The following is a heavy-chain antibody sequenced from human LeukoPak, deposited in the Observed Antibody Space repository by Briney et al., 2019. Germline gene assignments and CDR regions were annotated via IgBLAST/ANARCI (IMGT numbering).Heavy chain of an antibody. CDR1: GFTFSSYA. J-gene: IGHJ4*02. V-gene: IGHV3-30-3*02. CDR2: ISYDGSNK. Sequence: GGSLRLSCAASGFTFSSYALSWVGQARGKGLEWVAVISYDGSNKYYADSVKGRFTISRDNSKNTLYVQMNSLRVEDTALYYCAKYDYDSNGYYYVNFDYWGQGTLVTVSS. D-gene: IGHD3-22*01. CDR3: AKYDYDSNGYYYVNFDY.